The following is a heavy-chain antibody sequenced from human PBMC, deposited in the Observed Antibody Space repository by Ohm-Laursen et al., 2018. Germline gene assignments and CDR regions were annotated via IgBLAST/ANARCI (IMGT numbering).Heavy chain of an antibody. Sequence: SLRLSCTASGFIVSSTYMDWVRQAPGKGLEYVAVIYTGGSTDYADSVKGRFTISRDNSKNTLYLQMNSLRAEDTAVYYCARDITGTTSGAFDIWGQGTMVTVSS. J-gene: IGHJ3*02. V-gene: IGHV3-53*01. D-gene: IGHD1-20*01. CDR3: ARDITGTTSGAFDI. CDR1: GFIVSSTY. CDR2: IYTGGST.